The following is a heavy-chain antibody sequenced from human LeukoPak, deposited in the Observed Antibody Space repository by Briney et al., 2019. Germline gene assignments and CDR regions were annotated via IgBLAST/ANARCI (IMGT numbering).Heavy chain of an antibody. D-gene: IGHD3-3*01. J-gene: IGHJ4*02. CDR3: ASFDFWSGPDY. CDR2: ISSSSSYI. V-gene: IGHV3-21*01. CDR1: GFAFSSYS. Sequence: GGSLRLSCAASGFAFSSYSMNWVRQAPGKRLEWVSSISSSSSYIYYADSVKGRFTIYRDNAKNSLYLQMNSLRAEDTAVYYCASFDFWSGPDYWGQGTLVTVSS.